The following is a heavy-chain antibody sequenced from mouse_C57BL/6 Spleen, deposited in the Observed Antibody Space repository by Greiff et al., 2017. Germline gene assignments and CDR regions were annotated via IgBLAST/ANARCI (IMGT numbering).Heavy chain of an antibody. J-gene: IGHJ2*01. Sequence: DVQLQESGPGLVKPSQSLSLTCSVTGYSITSGYYWNWIRQFPGNKLEWMGYISYDGSNNYNPSLKNRISITRDTSKNQFFLKLNSVTTEDTATYSCARRGIYSYFDYWGQGTTLTVSS. CDR3: ARRGIYSYFDY. CDR1: GYSITSGYY. D-gene: IGHD2-1*01. CDR2: ISYDGSN. V-gene: IGHV3-6*01.